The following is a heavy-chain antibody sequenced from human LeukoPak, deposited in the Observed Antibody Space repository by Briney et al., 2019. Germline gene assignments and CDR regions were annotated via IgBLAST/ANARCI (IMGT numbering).Heavy chain of an antibody. CDR2: ISPNTGAT. V-gene: IGHV1-2*02. Sequence: ASVTVSCKPSGYTFTVYYLHWVRQAPGQALEWMGWISPNTGATVYAQNFQGRVTMSRDTSIDTAYMDLSSLRSDDTAVYYCARDRVGSGWPRPWYFEFWGQGTLVTVSS. J-gene: IGHJ4*02. CDR1: GYTFTVYY. D-gene: IGHD6-19*01. CDR3: ARDRVGSGWPRPWYFEF.